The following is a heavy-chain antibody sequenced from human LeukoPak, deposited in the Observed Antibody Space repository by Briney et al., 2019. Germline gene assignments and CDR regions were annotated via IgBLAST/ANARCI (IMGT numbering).Heavy chain of an antibody. V-gene: IGHV3-11*04. J-gene: IGHJ3*02. CDR2: ISSSGSTI. Sequence: GGSLRLSCAASGFTFSDYYISWIRQAPGKGLEWVSYISSSGSTIYYADSVKGRFTISRDNAKNSLYLQMNSLRAEDTAVYYCARRVIADRSAFDIWGQGTMVTVSS. CDR3: ARRVIADRSAFDI. D-gene: IGHD2-21*01. CDR1: GFTFSDYY.